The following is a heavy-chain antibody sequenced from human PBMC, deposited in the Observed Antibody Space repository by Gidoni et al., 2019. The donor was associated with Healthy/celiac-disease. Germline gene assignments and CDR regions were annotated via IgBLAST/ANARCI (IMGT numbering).Heavy chain of an antibody. D-gene: IGHD3-22*01. CDR2: ISAYNGNT. V-gene: IGHV1-18*01. CDR1: GYTFTSHG. Sequence: QVQLVQSGAAVKKPGASVKVSCKASGYTFTSHGISWVRQAPGQGLGWMGWISAYNGNTNYAQKLQGRVTMTTDTSTSTAYMELRSLRSDDTAVYYCARDAYYYDSSGYYQVRPFDYWGQGTLVTVSS. CDR3: ARDAYYYDSSGYYQVRPFDY. J-gene: IGHJ4*02.